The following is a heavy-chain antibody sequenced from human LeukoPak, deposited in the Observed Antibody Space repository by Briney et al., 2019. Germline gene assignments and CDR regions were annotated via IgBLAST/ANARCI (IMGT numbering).Heavy chain of an antibody. Sequence: SETLSLTCTVTGGSISSYYWSWIRQPPGKGLEGIGYIYYSGSTTYNASLTNRVTISVDTSKNQFSLKLSSVTAADTAVYYCAREVGYCSGGSCYSYFDYWGQGTLVTVSS. CDR3: AREVGYCSGGSCYSYFDY. V-gene: IGHV4-59*01. J-gene: IGHJ4*02. CDR1: GGSISSYY. CDR2: IYYSGST. D-gene: IGHD2-15*01.